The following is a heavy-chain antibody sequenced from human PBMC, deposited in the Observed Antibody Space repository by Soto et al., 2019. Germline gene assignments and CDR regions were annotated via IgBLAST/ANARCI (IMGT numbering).Heavy chain of an antibody. CDR3: ITDGGAEGVIVATTVGVCYYDGMDV. CDR2: IKSKTDGVTT. V-gene: IGHV3-15*07. Sequence: EVQLVESGGGLVKPGGSLRLSCAASGFTFSNAWMKWVRQAPGKGLEWVGRIKSKTDGVTTDYAARVKGRVTISRDDSKSTLYLQMNSMKTEDPAVYYCITDGGAEGVIVATTVGVCYYDGMDVWGKGTTVTVSS. J-gene: IGHJ6*04. D-gene: IGHD5-12*01. CDR1: GFTFSNAW.